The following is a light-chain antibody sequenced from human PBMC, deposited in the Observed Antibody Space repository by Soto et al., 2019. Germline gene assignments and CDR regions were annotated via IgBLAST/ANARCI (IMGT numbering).Light chain of an antibody. J-gene: IGKJ1*01. Sequence: DIQMTQSPSSVSASVGDRVTITCRASQGISSWLAWYQQKPGKAPKLLIFAASSLLSGVPSRFSGSGFGTEFILTISSLHPDDFATYSCQHYGGLWTFGQGTKVDIK. CDR1: QGISSW. CDR3: QHYGGLWT. V-gene: IGKV1-12*01. CDR2: AAS.